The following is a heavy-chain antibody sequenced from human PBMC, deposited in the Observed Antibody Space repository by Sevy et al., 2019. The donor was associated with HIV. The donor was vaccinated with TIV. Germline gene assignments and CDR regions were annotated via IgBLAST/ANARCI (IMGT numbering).Heavy chain of an antibody. V-gene: IGHV3-7*01. D-gene: IGHD1-20*01. Sequence: GGSLRISCAASGFTFSRDCMTWVRQAPGKGLEWVAKIKADGSETYSVDSVKGRFSISRDNAKNALYLQMNSLRAEDTAVYYCARGANNFYNRGQGTLVTVSS. CDR3: ARGANNFYN. J-gene: IGHJ4*02. CDR2: IKADGSET. CDR1: GFTFSRDC.